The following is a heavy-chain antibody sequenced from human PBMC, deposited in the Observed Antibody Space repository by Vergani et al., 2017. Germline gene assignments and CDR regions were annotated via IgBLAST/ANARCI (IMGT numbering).Heavy chain of an antibody. V-gene: IGHV3-73*01. J-gene: IGHJ6*02. CDR1: GFTFSGSA. Sequence: EVQLLESGGGLVQPGGSLRLSCAASGFTFSGSAMHWVRQASGKGLEWVGRIRSKANSYATAYAASVKGRFTISRDDSKNTAYLQMNSLKTEDTAVYYCTSGLRYFDWLLPHYYYGMDVWGQGTTVTVSS. D-gene: IGHD3-9*01. CDR2: IRSKANSYAT. CDR3: TSGLRYFDWLLPHYYYGMDV.